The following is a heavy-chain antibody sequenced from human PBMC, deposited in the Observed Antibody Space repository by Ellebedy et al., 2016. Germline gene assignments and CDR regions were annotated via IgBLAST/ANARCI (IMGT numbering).Heavy chain of an antibody. J-gene: IGHJ5*02. CDR2: TPPTGNT. CDR3: TRSTHSYAWGS. Sequence: GGSLRLSCAASGFTVSSSYMSRVRQAPGKGLEWVSMTPPTGNTYYADSVKGRFTISRDSSKNTLYLQMNSLTAEDTALYFCTRSTHSYAWGSWGQGTLVTVSS. CDR1: GFTVSSSY. D-gene: IGHD5-18*01. V-gene: IGHV3-53*01.